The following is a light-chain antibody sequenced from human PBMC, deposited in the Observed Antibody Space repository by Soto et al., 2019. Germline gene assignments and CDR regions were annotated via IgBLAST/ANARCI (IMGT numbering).Light chain of an antibody. CDR3: QQDNSYSGK. CDR1: QSISSW. V-gene: IGKV1-5*01. CDR2: DAS. J-gene: IGKJ1*01. Sequence: QIKHPPYVSSSSVEDRAITTCRASQSISSWLAWYQQKPGKAHKLLIYDASSLESGVPSRFSGSGSGTEFTLTICSLQPDDFATYCCQQDNSYSGKFRQGTKVEI.